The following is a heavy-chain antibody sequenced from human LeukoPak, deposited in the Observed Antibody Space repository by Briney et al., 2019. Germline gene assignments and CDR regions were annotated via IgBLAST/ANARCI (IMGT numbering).Heavy chain of an antibody. CDR1: GGSISSGGYY. CDR2: IYTSGST. J-gene: IGHJ6*03. CDR3: ARLGGGGYYYYYMDV. V-gene: IGHV4-61*02. Sequence: PSETLSLTCTVSGGSISSGGYYWSWIRQPAGKGLEWIGRIYTSGSTNYNPSLKSRVTMSVDTSKNQFSLQLSSVTAADTAVYYCARLGGGGYYYYYMDVWGIGTTVIVSS. D-gene: IGHD4-23*01.